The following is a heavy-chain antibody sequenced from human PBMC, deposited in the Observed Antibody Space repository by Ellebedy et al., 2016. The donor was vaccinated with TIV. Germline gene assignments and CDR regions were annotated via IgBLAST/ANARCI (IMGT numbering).Heavy chain of an antibody. Sequence: SETLSLTCTVSGGSISSSSYYWGWIRQPPGKGLEWIGYIYHSGSTYYNPSLKSRVTISVDRSKNQFSLKLSSVTAADTAVYYCARSSGYYYFPDYWGQGTLVTVSS. CDR2: IYHSGST. J-gene: IGHJ4*02. CDR1: GGSISSSSYY. D-gene: IGHD3-22*01. V-gene: IGHV4-30-2*01. CDR3: ARSSGYYYFPDY.